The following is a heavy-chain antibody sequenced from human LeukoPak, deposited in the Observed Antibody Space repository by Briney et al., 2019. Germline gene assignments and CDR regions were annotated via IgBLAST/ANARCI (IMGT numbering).Heavy chain of an antibody. V-gene: IGHV3-23*01. CDR1: GFTFHIYA. Sequence: GGSLRLSCVASGFTFHIYAMNWVRQAPGKGLEWVSDISGSGSSTHYADSVKGRFTISRDNSKNTIYLEMNSLRGEDTAVYYCAKHRGPYVGIANNWFDPWGQGTLVIVSS. J-gene: IGHJ5*02. CDR2: ISGSGSST. D-gene: IGHD3-16*01. CDR3: AKHRGPYVGIANNWFDP.